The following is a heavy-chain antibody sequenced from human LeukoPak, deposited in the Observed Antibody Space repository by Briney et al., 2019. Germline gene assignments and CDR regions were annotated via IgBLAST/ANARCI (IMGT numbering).Heavy chain of an antibody. V-gene: IGHV4-59*01. CDR3: AREASSSGWYVYYFDY. Sequence: PSETLSLTCTVSGGSISSYYWSWIRQPPGKGLEWIGYIYYSGSTNYNPSLKSRVTISVDTSKNQSSLKLSSVTAADTAVYYCAREASSSGWYVYYFDYWGQGTLVTVSS. CDR2: IYYSGST. J-gene: IGHJ4*02. D-gene: IGHD6-19*01. CDR1: GGSISSYY.